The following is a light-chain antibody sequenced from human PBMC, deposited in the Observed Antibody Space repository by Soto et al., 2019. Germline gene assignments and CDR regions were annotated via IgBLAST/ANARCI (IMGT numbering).Light chain of an antibody. CDR3: QVWDNNSDHPV. J-gene: IGLJ2*01. V-gene: IGLV3-21*01. CDR1: NIGSKS. Sequence: SYVLTQAPSVSVAPGETARITCGGNNIGSKSVHWYQQKPGQAPVLVIYYDSDRPSGIPERFSGSNSGNTATLTISRVEAGDEADYYCQVWDNNSDHPVFGGGTKLTVL. CDR2: YDS.